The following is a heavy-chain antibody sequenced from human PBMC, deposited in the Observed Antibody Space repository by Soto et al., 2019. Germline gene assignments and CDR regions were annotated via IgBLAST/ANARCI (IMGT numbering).Heavy chain of an antibody. D-gene: IGHD3-3*01. CDR3: ARHLSHLDPGSFDP. CDR1: GCTFSAYA. J-gene: IGHJ5*02. CDR2: ILDDGGNK. V-gene: IGHV3-30-3*01. Sequence: RGSLRLSCAASGCTFSAYAMHWVRQAPGTGLECVARILDDGGNKFYANSVKGRFTISRDNSKSILCRQMNSLRPEDTALYYYARHLSHLDPGSFDPWGQGALVTSPQ.